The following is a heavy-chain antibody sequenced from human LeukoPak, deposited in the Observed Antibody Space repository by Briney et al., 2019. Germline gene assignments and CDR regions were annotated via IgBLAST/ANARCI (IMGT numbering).Heavy chain of an antibody. CDR1: GGSISSGGYY. V-gene: IGHV4-31*03. D-gene: IGHD2-2*01. CDR3: ARQGTYQLLHPYFDY. CDR2: IYYSGST. Sequence: PSETLSLTCTVSGGSISSGGYYWSWIRQHPGTGLEWIGYIYYSGSTYYNPSLKSRVTISVDTSKNQFSLKLSSVTAADTAVYYCARQGTYQLLHPYFDYWGQGTLVTVSS. J-gene: IGHJ4*02.